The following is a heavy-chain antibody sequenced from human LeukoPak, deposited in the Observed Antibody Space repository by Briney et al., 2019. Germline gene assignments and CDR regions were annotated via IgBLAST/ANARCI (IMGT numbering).Heavy chain of an antibody. D-gene: IGHD3-16*01. CDR1: GFTFSSYW. CDR3: ARTRTLPIAGGFDT. Sequence: GGSLRLSCAASGFTFSSYWMHWVGQGPGKGLVWVSRISTDGSSTDYADSVKGRFTISRENAKNTLYLQMNSLRAEDTAVYYCARTRTLPIAGGFDTWGQGSLVTVSS. CDR2: ISTDGSST. V-gene: IGHV3-74*01. J-gene: IGHJ5*02.